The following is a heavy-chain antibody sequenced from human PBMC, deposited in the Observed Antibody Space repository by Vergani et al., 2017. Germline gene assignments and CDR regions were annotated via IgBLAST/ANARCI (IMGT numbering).Heavy chain of an antibody. Sequence: QVQLQESGPGLVKPSETLSLTCTVSGGSVSSGSYYWSWVRQPPGKGLEWIGYIYYSGSTNYNPSLKSRVTISVDTSKNQFSLKMSAVTAADTAVYYWARVPGLGYMDVWGKGTTVTVSS. J-gene: IGHJ6*03. CDR2: IYYSGST. CDR1: GGSVSSGSYY. CDR3: ARVPGLGYMDV. V-gene: IGHV4-61*01. D-gene: IGHD3-16*01.